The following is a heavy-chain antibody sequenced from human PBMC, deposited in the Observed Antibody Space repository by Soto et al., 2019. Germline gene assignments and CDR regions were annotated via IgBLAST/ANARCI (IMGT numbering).Heavy chain of an antibody. D-gene: IGHD6-6*01. J-gene: IGHJ4*02. Sequence: SETLSLTCTVSGGSISSGGSFWSWIRQPPGKGLEWIGYIYHSGSTYYNPSLKSRVTISVDRSKNQFSLKLSSVTAADTAVYYCAGGIAARPLGYWGQGTLVTVSS. CDR1: GGSISSGGSF. V-gene: IGHV4-30-2*01. CDR3: AGGIAARPLGY. CDR2: IYHSGST.